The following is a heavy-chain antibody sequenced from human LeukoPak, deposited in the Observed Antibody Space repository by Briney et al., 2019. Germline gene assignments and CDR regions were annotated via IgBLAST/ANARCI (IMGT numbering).Heavy chain of an antibody. CDR3: TSGSPDYCYGMDV. CDR2: INHSGST. D-gene: IGHD1-26*01. CDR1: GGSFSGYY. J-gene: IGHJ6*02. V-gene: IGHV4-34*03. Sequence: PSETLSLTCAVYGGSFSGYYWSWIRQPPGKGLEWIGEINHSGSTNYNPSLKSRVTISVDTSKNQFSLKLSSVTAADTAVYYCTSGSPDYCYGMDVWGQGTTVTVSS.